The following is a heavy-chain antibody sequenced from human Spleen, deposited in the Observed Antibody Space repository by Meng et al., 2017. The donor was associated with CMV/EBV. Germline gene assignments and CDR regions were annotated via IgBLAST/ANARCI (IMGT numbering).Heavy chain of an antibody. CDR2: IKQEGSEK. V-gene: IGHV3-7*01. CDR1: RSTFSRYW. Sequence: GGSLRLSCAGSRSTFSRYWMSWVRQAPGKGLEWVGNIKQEGSEKYYVVSVKVRFTISRDNAKNSVHLQMNSLRAEDTALYFCARVIITRVSGIPAAGNAFDFWGQGTMVTVSS. J-gene: IGHJ3*01. D-gene: IGHD6-13*01. CDR3: ARVIITRVSGIPAAGNAFDF.